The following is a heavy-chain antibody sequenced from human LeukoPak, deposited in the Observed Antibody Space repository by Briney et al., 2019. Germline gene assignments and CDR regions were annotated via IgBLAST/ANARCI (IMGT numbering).Heavy chain of an antibody. J-gene: IGHJ5*02. D-gene: IGHD4-11*01. Sequence: SETLSPTCTVSGGSISSYCWNWIRQPPGGGLEWIGFIHDSGSTNYNPSLKSRVTISVDTSKNQFSLKLRSVTAADTAVYYCARRRIGDSTITIFNWFDPWGQGTLVTVSS. CDR1: GGSISSYC. V-gene: IGHV4-59*08. CDR2: IHDSGST. CDR3: ARRRIGDSTITIFNWFDP.